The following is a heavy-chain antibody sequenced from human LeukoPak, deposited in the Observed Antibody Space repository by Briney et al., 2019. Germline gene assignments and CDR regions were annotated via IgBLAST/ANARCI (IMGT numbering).Heavy chain of an antibody. V-gene: IGHV1-18*04. D-gene: IGHD4-17*01. CDR3: ATDRLSPYDNGDGVGRWDFGL. CDR1: GYTFTGYY. J-gene: IGHJ2*01. Sequence: PGASVKVSCKASGYTFTGYYMHWVRQAPGQGLEWMGWISAYNGNTNYAQKVQGRVTLTRDTSTSTAYMELRSLRFDDTAVYYCATDRLSPYDNGDGVGRWDFGLWGRGTLVTVSS. CDR2: ISAYNGNT.